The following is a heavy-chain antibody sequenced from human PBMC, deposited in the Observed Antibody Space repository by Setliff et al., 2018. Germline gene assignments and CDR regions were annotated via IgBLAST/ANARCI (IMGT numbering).Heavy chain of an antibody. J-gene: IGHJ4*01. Sequence: GGSLRLSCAASGFSFSSYALSWVRQAPGKGLVWVSSIIGSGISTYSADSVQGRFTISRDNHNSTLHLQMNSLRVEDTAIYYCARSPHDFWSGRVFFDHWGRGILVTVSS. CDR2: IIGSGIST. D-gene: IGHD3-3*01. CDR1: GFSFSSYA. CDR3: ARSPHDFWSGRVFFDH. V-gene: IGHV3-23*01.